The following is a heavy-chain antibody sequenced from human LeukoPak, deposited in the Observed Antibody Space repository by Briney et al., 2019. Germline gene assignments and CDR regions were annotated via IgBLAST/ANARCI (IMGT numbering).Heavy chain of an antibody. CDR3: ATSPRGYSHGYDY. J-gene: IGHJ4*02. V-gene: IGHV3-23*01. CDR2: ISGSGITT. D-gene: IGHD5-18*01. Sequence: GGSLRLSCAASGFTFGIYAMSWVRQAPGKGLEWVSAISGSGITTYYAGSVKGRFTISRDNSKNTLYLQMNSLTAGDTAVYYCATSPRGYSHGYDYWGQGTLVTVSS. CDR1: GFTFGIYA.